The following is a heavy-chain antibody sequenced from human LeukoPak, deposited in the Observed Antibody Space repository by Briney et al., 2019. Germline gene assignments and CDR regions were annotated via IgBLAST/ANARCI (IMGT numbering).Heavy chain of an antibody. J-gene: IGHJ3*02. D-gene: IGHD6-13*01. V-gene: IGHV3-7*01. CDR2: IKQDGSEK. CDR3: ARVAAVTDDAFDI. Sequence: PGGSLRLSCAASGFTFSSYWMSWVRQAPGKGLEWVANIKQDGSEKYYVDSVKGRFTISRDNAKNSLYLQMNSLRAEDTAVYYCARVAAVTDDAFDIRGQGTMVTVSS. CDR1: GFTFSSYW.